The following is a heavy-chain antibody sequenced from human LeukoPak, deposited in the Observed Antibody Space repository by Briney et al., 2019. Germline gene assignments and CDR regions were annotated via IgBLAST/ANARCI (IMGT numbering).Heavy chain of an antibody. J-gene: IGHJ4*02. V-gene: IGHV3-21*01. CDR3: ARAKYYYGSGSYRYYFDY. CDR1: GFTFSSYS. CDR2: ISSSSSYI. Sequence: PGGSLRLSCAASGFTFSSYSMNWVRQAPGKGLEWVSSISSSSSYIYYADSVKGRFTISRDNAKNSLYLQMNSLRAEDTAVYYCARAKYYYGSGSYRYYFDYWGQGTLVTVSS. D-gene: IGHD3-10*01.